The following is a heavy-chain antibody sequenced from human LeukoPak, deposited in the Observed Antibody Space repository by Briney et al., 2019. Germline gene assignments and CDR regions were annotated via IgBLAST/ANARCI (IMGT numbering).Heavy chain of an antibody. Sequence: PGGSLRLSCAASGFTFSSYSMNWVRQAPVKGLEWVSSISSSSSYIYYADSVKGRFTISRDNAKNSLYLQMNSLRAEDTAVYYCARCDDTAMDNFDYWGQGTLVTVSS. CDR2: ISSSSSYI. CDR1: GFTFSSYS. CDR3: ARCDDTAMDNFDY. V-gene: IGHV3-21*01. J-gene: IGHJ4*02. D-gene: IGHD5-18*01.